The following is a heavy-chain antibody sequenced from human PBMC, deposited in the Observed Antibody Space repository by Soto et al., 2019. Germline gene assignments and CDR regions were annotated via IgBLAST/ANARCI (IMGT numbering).Heavy chain of an antibody. CDR1: GGSISSSSYY. CDR3: ATSTTVTHGGYFDY. D-gene: IGHD4-17*01. V-gene: IGHV4-39*01. Sequence: SETLSLTCTVSGGSISSSSYYWGWIRQPPGKGLEWIGSIYYSGSTYYNPSLKSRVTISVDTSKNQFSLKLSSVTAADTAVYYCATSTTVTHGGYFDYWGQGTLVTVSS. J-gene: IGHJ4*02. CDR2: IYYSGST.